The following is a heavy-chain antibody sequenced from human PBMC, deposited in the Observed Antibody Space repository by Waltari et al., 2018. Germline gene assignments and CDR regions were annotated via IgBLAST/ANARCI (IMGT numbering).Heavy chain of an antibody. CDR2: IYYSGSI. CDR1: GGSMSSSAYF. V-gene: IGHV4-39*01. J-gene: IGHJ4*02. Sequence: QVQLQGSGPGLVKPSETLSLTCTVAGGSMSSSAYFWGWIRQSPGKGLEWIGSIYYSGSIYYNPSLQSRVTISVDTSSSQFSLKLTSVTATDTAVYYCVRHGRKGSTVRGPDYWGQGTLVSVSS. D-gene: IGHD4-4*01. CDR3: VRHGRKGSTVRGPDY.